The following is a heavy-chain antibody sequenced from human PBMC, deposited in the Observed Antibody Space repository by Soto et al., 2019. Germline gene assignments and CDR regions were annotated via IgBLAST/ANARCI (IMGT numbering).Heavy chain of an antibody. V-gene: IGHV2-5*02. CDR2: IYWDDDK. J-gene: IGHJ3*02. CDR1: GFSLSTSGVG. Sequence: SGPTLVKPTQTLTLTCTFSGFSLSTSGVGVGWIRQPPGKALEWLALIYWDDDKRYSPSLKSRLTITKDTSKNQVVLTMTNMDPVDTATYYCAHRRRTGDTVHAFDIWGQGTMVTVSS. CDR3: AHRRRTGDTVHAFDI. D-gene: IGHD5-18*01.